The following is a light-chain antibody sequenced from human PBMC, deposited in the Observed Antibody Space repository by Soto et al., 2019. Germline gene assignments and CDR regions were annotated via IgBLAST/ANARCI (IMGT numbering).Light chain of an antibody. CDR1: QSISSSF. CDR3: QQYDNSPIT. CDR2: GAS. V-gene: IGKV3-20*01. Sequence: EIVLPQTPGILSLSPGERASLSCGASQSISSSFLAWYQQKPGQAPRLLIYGASSRATGIPDRFSGTGSEADFTLTISRLEPEDFAVYYCQQYDNSPITFGQGTGLENK. J-gene: IGKJ5*01.